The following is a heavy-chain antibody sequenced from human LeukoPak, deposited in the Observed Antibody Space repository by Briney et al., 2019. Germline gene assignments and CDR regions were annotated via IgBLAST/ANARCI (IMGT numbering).Heavy chain of an antibody. J-gene: IGHJ3*02. V-gene: IGHV1-69*13. CDR2: IIPIFGTA. CDR3: ARVDRPSMVRGVIIDAFDI. Sequence: EASVKVSCKASGGTFSSYAISWVRQAPGQGLELMGGIIPIFGTANYAQKFQGRVTITADESTSTAYMELSSLRSEDTAVYYCARVDRPSMVRGVIIDAFDIWGQGTMVTASS. CDR1: GGTFSSYA. D-gene: IGHD3-10*01.